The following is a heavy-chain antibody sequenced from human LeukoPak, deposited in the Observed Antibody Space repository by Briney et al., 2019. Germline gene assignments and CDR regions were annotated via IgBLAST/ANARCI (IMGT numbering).Heavy chain of an antibody. CDR1: GGSFSGYY. D-gene: IGHD6-6*01. V-gene: IGHV4-34*01. Sequence: PSETLSLTCAVYGGSFSGYYWSWIRQPPGKGLEWIGEINHSGSTNYNPSLKSRVTILVDTSKNQFSLKLSSVTAADTAVYYCARYVYSSSPFDYWGQGTLVTVSS. CDR2: INHSGST. CDR3: ARYVYSSSPFDY. J-gene: IGHJ4*02.